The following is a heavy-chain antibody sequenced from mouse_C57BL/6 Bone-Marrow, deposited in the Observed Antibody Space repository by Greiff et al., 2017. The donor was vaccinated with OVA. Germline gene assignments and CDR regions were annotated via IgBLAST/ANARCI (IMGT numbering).Heavy chain of an antibody. CDR1: GFTFSSYG. Sequence: DVKLVESGGDLVKPGGSLKLSCAASGFTFSSYGMSWVRQTPDKRLEWVATISSGGSYTYYPDSVKGRFTISRDNAKNTLYLQMSSLKSEDTAMYYCARRSYYSNYEYFDVWGTGTTVTVSS. V-gene: IGHV5-6*02. J-gene: IGHJ1*03. D-gene: IGHD2-5*01. CDR2: ISSGGSYT. CDR3: ARRSYYSNYEYFDV.